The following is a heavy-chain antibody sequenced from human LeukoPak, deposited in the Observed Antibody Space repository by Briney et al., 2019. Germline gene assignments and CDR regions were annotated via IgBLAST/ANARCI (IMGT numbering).Heavy chain of an antibody. CDR1: GFTFSSYG. J-gene: IGHJ3*02. Sequence: GGSLRLSCAASGFTFSSYGMHWVRQAPGKGLEWVALIWYDGSNKYYGDSVKGRFTISRDDSKSTLYLQMNSLRAEDTAVYYCAKANLVEMATIPLDAFDIWGQGTMVTVST. CDR2: IWYDGSNK. CDR3: AKANLVEMATIPLDAFDI. D-gene: IGHD5-24*01. V-gene: IGHV3-33*06.